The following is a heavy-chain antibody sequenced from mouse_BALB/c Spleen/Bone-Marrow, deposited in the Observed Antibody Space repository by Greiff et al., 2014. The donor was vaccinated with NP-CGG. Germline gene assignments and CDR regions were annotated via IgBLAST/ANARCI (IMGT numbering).Heavy chain of an antibody. CDR2: ISCYNGAT. Sequence: LVKTGASVKISCKASGYSFTGYYIHWVKQSHGKSLEWIGYISCYNGATSYNQKFKGKATFTVDTSSSTAYMQFNSMTSEDSAVYYCERGGNHSTYYFDYWGQGTTLTVSS. D-gene: IGHD5-1*01. CDR1: GYSFTGYY. J-gene: IGHJ2*01. V-gene: IGHV1S34*01. CDR3: ERGGNHSTYYFDY.